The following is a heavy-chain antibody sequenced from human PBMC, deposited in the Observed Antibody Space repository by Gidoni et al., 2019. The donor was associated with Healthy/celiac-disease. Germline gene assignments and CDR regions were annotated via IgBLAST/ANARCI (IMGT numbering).Heavy chain of an antibody. Sequence: EVQLVESGGGLVKPGGSLRLSCTASGFTFSSYSMNWVRQAPGKGLEWVSSISSSSSYIYYADSVKGRFTISRDNAKNSLYLQMNSLRAEDTAVYYCARSRSGWYSDYWGQGTLVTVSS. V-gene: IGHV3-21*01. CDR3: ARSRSGWYSDY. J-gene: IGHJ4*02. CDR1: GFTFSSYS. D-gene: IGHD6-19*01. CDR2: ISSSSSYI.